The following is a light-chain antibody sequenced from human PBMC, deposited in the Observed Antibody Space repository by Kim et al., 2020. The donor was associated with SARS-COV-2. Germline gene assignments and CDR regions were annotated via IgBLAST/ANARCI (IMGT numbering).Light chain of an antibody. CDR2: DNN. V-gene: IGLV1-40*01. CDR3: QSCDTSLSAYV. J-gene: IGLJ1*01. CDR1: SSNSGAGYD. Sequence: RVTFSCTGSSSNSGAGYDVHGYQQLPGTAPKLLIYDNNNRPSGVPDRFSGSKSGTSASLAITGLQAEDEADYYCQSCDTSLSAYVFGTGTKVTVL.